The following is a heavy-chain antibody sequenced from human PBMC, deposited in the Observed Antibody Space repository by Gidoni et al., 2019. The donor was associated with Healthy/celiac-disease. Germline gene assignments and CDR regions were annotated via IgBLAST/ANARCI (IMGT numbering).Heavy chain of an antibody. D-gene: IGHD1-1*01. CDR2: IWYDGSNK. V-gene: IGHV3-33*01. Sequence: QVQLVESGGGVVQPGRSLRLSCAASVFTFSSYGMHWVRQAPGKGLEWVAVIWYDGSNKYYADSVKGRFTISRDNSKNTLYLQMNRLRAEDTAVYYCARDMMERRFSNWFDPWGQGTLVTVSS. CDR3: ARDMMERRFSNWFDP. J-gene: IGHJ5*02. CDR1: VFTFSSYG.